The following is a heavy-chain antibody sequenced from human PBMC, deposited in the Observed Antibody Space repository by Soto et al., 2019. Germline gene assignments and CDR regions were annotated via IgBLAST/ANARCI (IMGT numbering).Heavy chain of an antibody. J-gene: IGHJ4*02. D-gene: IGHD3-22*01. Sequence: SETLSLTCTVSGGSISRDNYYWGWIRQPPGKGLEWIGNVHSSGSTYYNPSLKSRVTIFIDASKNQFPLKLSSVTAADTAVYFCAIAYKYYYDTSGYWDHWGQGTLVTVSS. CDR3: AIAYKYYYDTSGYWDH. V-gene: IGHV4-39*01. CDR2: VHSSGST. CDR1: GGSISRDNYY.